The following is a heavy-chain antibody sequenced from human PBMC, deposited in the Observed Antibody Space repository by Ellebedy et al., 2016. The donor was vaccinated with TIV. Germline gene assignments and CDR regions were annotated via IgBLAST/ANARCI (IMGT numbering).Heavy chain of an antibody. CDR1: GFTFSRYN. CDR2: ISSSSSYI. Sequence: GGSLRLSXAASGFTFSRYNMNWVRQAPGKGLEWVSSISSSSSYIYYADSVKGRFTISRDNAKNSLYLQMNSLRAEDTAVYYCARDFSSSSPYWGQGTLVTVSS. D-gene: IGHD6-6*01. J-gene: IGHJ4*02. V-gene: IGHV3-21*01. CDR3: ARDFSSSSPY.